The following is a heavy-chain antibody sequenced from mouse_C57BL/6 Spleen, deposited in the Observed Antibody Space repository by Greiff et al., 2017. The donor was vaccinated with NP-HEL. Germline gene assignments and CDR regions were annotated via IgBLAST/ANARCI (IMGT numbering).Heavy chain of an antibody. J-gene: IGHJ2*01. CDR3: ARRYSHPYALDY. CDR2: IHPNSGST. D-gene: IGHD1-1*01. Sequence: QVQLQQPGAELVKPGASVKLSCKASGYTFTSYWMHWVKQRPGQGLEWIGMIHPNSGSTNYNEKFKSKATLTVDKSSSTAYMQLSSLTSEDSAVYDCARRYSHPYALDYWGQGTTLTVSS. V-gene: IGHV1-64*01. CDR1: GYTFTSYW.